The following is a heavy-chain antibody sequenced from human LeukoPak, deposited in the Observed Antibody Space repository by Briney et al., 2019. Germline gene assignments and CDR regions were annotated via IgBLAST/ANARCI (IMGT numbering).Heavy chain of an antibody. Sequence: GGSLRLSCAASGFTVSSNYMSWVRQAPGKGLEWVSVIYSGGSTYYADSVKGRFTISRDNSKNTLYLQMNSLRAEDTAVYYCAKTHKYYYGSGAHSPVDYWGQGTLVTVSS. D-gene: IGHD3-10*01. CDR1: GFTVSSNY. CDR3: AKTHKYYYGSGAHSPVDY. CDR2: IYSGGST. V-gene: IGHV3-66*01. J-gene: IGHJ4*02.